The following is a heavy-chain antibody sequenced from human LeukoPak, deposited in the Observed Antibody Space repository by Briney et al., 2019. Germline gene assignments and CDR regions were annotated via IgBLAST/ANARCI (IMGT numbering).Heavy chain of an antibody. CDR1: GGSISSSSYY. CDR2: IYYSGST. CDR3: ARGPFARGELSPVDY. Sequence: SETLSLTCTVSGGSISSSSYYWGWIRQPPGKGLEWIGSIYYSGSTYYNPSLKSRVTISVDTSKNQFSLKLSSVTAADTAVYYCARGPFARGELSPVDYWGQGTLVTVSS. D-gene: IGHD3-10*01. V-gene: IGHV4-39*07. J-gene: IGHJ4*02.